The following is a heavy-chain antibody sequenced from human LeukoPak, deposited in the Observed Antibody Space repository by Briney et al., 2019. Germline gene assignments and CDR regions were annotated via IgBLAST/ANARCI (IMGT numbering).Heavy chain of an antibody. CDR2: IWNDGSHE. CDR3: ARSVPDYTRFDY. Sequence: PGGSLRLSCAASGFTFSNFAMHWVRQAPGKGLEWVAVIWNDGSHEYYADSVKGRFTISRDNSKNTLFLQMNSLRAEDTALYFCARSVPDYTRFDYWGQGALVTVSS. V-gene: IGHV3-33*08. D-gene: IGHD4-11*01. J-gene: IGHJ4*02. CDR1: GFTFSNFA.